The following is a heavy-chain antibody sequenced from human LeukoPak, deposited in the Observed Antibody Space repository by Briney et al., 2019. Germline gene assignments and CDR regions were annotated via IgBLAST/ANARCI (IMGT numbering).Heavy chain of an antibody. V-gene: IGHV1-69*06. CDR3: TNTIPDSGYDLVYYYMDV. CDR1: GGTFSSYA. CDR2: IIPIFGTA. D-gene: IGHD5-12*01. Sequence: SVKVSCKASGGTFSSYAISWVRQAPGQGLEWMGGIIPIFGTANYAQKFQGRVTITADKSTSTAYMELSSLRSEGTAVYYCTNTIPDSGYDLVYYYMDVWGKGTTVTVSS. J-gene: IGHJ6*03.